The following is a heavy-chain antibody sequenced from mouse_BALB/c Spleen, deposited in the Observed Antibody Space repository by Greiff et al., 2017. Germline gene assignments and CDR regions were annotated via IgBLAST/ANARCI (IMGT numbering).Heavy chain of an antibody. CDR2: ISYSGST. Sequence: EVKLEESGPGLVKPSQSLSLTCTVTGYSITSDYAWNWIRQFPGNKLEWMGYISYSGSTSYNPSLKSRISITRDTSKNQFFLQLNSVTTEDTATYYCAMLYYDYDDYAMDYWGQGTSVTVSS. CDR3: AMLYYDYDDYAMDY. D-gene: IGHD2-4*01. CDR1: GYSITSDYA. J-gene: IGHJ4*01. V-gene: IGHV3-2*02.